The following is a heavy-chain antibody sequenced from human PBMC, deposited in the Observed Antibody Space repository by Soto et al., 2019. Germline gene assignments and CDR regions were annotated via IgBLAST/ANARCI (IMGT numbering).Heavy chain of an antibody. J-gene: IGHJ5*02. CDR2: TYHSVST. CDR3: ARIPSP. V-gene: IGHV4-30-2*01. CDR1: GGSISSGGYS. Sequence: PSETLSLTCAVSGGSISSGGYSWGWIRQPPGKGLEWIGYTYHSVSTYYNPSLKSRVTISVDRSKNQFSLKLSSVTAADTAVYYCARIPSPWGQGTLVTVSS. D-gene: IGHD2-21*01.